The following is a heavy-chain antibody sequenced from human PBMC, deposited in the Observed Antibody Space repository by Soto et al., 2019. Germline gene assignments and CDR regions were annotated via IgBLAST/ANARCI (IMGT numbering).Heavy chain of an antibody. CDR1: GGSITSSFY. J-gene: IGHJ6*01. CDR3: RSSSRYSTDV. V-gene: IGHV4-39*01. D-gene: IGHD6-13*01. Sequence: QLQLQESGPGLVKPSETLSLSCTVSGGSITSSFYWGWIRQPPGKGLEWIGSIYGTGNTYYNPSLKGPVTIPADPSKNRFSLNLISVTAADTAVYYCRSSSRYSTDVWGQGATVTVSS. CDR2: IYGTGNT.